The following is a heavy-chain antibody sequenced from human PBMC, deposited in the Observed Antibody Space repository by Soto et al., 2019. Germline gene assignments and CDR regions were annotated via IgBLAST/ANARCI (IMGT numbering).Heavy chain of an antibody. D-gene: IGHD2-2*01. J-gene: IGHJ4*02. V-gene: IGHV3-23*01. CDR2: ISGSGGST. Sequence: GGSLRLSCAASGFTFSSYAMSWVRQAPGKGLEWVSAISGSGGSTYYADSVKGRFTISRDNSKNTLYLQMNSLRAEDTAVYYCAKETTIVVVPAAMMEDYWGQGTLVTVSS. CDR1: GFTFSSYA. CDR3: AKETTIVVVPAAMMEDY.